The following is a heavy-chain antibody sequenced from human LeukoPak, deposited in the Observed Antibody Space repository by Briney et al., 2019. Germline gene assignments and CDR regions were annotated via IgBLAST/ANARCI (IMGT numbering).Heavy chain of an antibody. CDR2: IYYSGST. V-gene: IGHV4-59*08. D-gene: IGHD1-20*01. CDR3: ARGELTGTTEDYFDY. Sequence: SETLSLTCTVSGGSISSYYWSWIRQPPGKGLEWIGYIYYSGSTNYNPSLKSRVTISVDTSKNQFSLKLSSVTAADTAVYYCARGELTGTTEDYFDYWGQGTLVTVSS. CDR1: GGSISSYY. J-gene: IGHJ4*02.